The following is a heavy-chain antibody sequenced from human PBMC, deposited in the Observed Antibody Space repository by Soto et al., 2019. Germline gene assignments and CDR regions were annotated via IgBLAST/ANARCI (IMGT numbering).Heavy chain of an antibody. D-gene: IGHD6-13*01. CDR1: GGSISSYY. J-gene: IGHJ6*02. Sequence: XETLSLTCTVSGGSISSYYWSWIRQPPGKGLEWIGYIYYSGSTNYNPSLKSRVTISVDTAKNQFSLKLSSVTAADTAVYYCAXETFAXAGPPSYYYYGMHVWGQGPTVTVSS. CDR3: AXETFAXAGPPSYYYYGMHV. V-gene: IGHV4-59*01. CDR2: IYYSGST.